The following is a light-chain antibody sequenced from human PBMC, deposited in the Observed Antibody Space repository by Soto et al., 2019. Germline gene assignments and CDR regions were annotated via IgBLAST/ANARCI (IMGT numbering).Light chain of an antibody. CDR2: DTS. J-gene: IGKJ5*01. CDR3: QQYNTWRSIT. V-gene: IGKV3-15*01. Sequence: EIVMTQSPATLSLSPGERATLSCWASQSISTKLAWYQHRPGQAPRLLIYDTSTRAAGIPARFSGSGSGTDFTLTINSLQSEDFAVYYCQQYNTWRSITFGQGTRRRL. CDR1: QSISTK.